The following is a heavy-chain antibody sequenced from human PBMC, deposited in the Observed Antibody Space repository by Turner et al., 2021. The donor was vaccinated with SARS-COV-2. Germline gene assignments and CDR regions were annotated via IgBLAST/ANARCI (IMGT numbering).Heavy chain of an antibody. CDR1: GFTFGDYA. J-gene: IGHJ4*02. Sequence: EVQLVESGGGLVQPGRSLRLSCTASGFTFGDYAMSWFRQAPGKGLEWVGFIRGKAYGGTTEYAASAKGRFTISRDDSKSIAYLQMNSPKTEDTAVYYCTQGTARFLEWLNYWGQGTLVTVSS. V-gene: IGHV3-49*03. CDR3: TQGTARFLEWLNY. D-gene: IGHD3-3*01. CDR2: IRGKAYGGTT.